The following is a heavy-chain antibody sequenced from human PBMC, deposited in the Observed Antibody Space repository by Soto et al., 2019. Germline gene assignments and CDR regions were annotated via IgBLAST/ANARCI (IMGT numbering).Heavy chain of an antibody. CDR1: GFTFSSYW. CDR2: IKQDGSEK. CDR3: ARDGTTCGGDCSDAFDI. D-gene: IGHD2-21*02. Sequence: GGSLRLSCAASGFTFSSYWMSWVRQAPGKGLEWVANIKQDGSEKYDVDSVKGRFTISRDNAKNSLYLHMNSLRAEDTAVYYCARDGTTCGGDCSDAFDIWGQGTMVTVSS. V-gene: IGHV3-7*01. J-gene: IGHJ3*02.